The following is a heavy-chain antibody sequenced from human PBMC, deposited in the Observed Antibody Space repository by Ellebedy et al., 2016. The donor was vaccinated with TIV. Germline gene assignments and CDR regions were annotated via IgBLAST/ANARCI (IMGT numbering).Heavy chain of an antibody. CDR3: AGRYFDY. Sequence: AASVKVSCKVSGYTLNEKSLHWVRPAPGKGLEWMGGFHPEDGKRIYAKNFQGRVTMTEDTSTDTAYLELKSLRSEDTAVYYCAGRYFDYWGQGTLVTVSS. CDR2: FHPEDGKR. V-gene: IGHV1-24*01. CDR1: GYTLNEKS. J-gene: IGHJ4*02.